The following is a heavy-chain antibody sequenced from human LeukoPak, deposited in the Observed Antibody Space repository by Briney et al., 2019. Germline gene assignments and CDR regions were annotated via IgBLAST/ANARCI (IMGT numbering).Heavy chain of an antibody. CDR3: ARVIGLSLGDYFDY. CDR1: GGSISSYY. J-gene: IGHJ4*02. CDR2: IYYSGST. Sequence: SSETLSLTCTVSGGSISSYYWSWIRQPPGKGLEWIGYIYYSGSTNYNPSLKSRVTISVDTSKNQFPLKLSSVTAADTAVYYCARVIGLSLGDYFDYWGQGTLVTVSS. V-gene: IGHV4-59*08. D-gene: IGHD3-16*01.